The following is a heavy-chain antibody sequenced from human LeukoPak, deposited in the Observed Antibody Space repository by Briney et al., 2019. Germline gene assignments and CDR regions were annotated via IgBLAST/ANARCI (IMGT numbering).Heavy chain of an antibody. D-gene: IGHD3/OR15-3a*01. Sequence: GGSLRLSCAASGFTFSSYAMSWVRQAPGKGLEWVSSISGSGDSTFYADSVKGRFTISRDNSKNSLFLQMNSLRAEDTAVYYCAKGDWGSGWGQGTLVTVSS. V-gene: IGHV3-23*01. J-gene: IGHJ4*02. CDR2: ISGSGDST. CDR1: GFTFSSYA. CDR3: AKGDWGSG.